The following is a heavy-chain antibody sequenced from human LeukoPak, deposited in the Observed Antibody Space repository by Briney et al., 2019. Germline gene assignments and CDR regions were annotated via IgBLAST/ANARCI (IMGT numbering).Heavy chain of an antibody. D-gene: IGHD3-3*01. CDR1: GGSISSYY. J-gene: IGHJ3*02. CDR3: ARGIFGMVINGFDI. V-gene: IGHV4-59*01. Sequence: PSETLSLTCTVSGGSISSYYWSWIRQPPGKGLEWIGYIYYSESTKYNPSLKSRLTISEDTSKNQFSLRLSSVTAADTAVYYCARGIFGMVINGFDIWGQGTMVTVSS. CDR2: IYYSEST.